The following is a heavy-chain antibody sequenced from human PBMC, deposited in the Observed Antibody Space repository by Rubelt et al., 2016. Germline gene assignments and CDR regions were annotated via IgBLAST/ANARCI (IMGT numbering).Heavy chain of an antibody. V-gene: IGHV4-34*01. J-gene: IGHJ5*02. CDR2: INHSGST. Sequence: QVQLQQWGAGLLKPSETLPLTCAVYGGSFSGYYWSWIRQPPGKGLEWIGEINHSGSTNYNPSLKSRVTRSVDTSKNQFSLKLSSVTAADTAVYYCARRGLGSWFDPWGQGTLVTVSS. D-gene: IGHD2-15*01. CDR3: ARRGLGSWFDP. CDR1: GGSFSGYY.